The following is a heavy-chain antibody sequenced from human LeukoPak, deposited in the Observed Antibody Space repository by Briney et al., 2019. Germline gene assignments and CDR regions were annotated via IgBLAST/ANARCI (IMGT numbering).Heavy chain of an antibody. V-gene: IGHV3-48*03. CDR1: GFTFSSYE. D-gene: IGHD4-23*01. CDR3: ARAWTRGNSDAFDI. CDR2: ISSGGSTM. Sequence: GGSLRLSCAASGFTFSSYEMNWVRQAPGKGLEWVSYISSGGSTMYYPDPVKGRFTISRDNAKSSLYLQMNSLRAEDTAVYFCARAWTRGNSDAFDIWGQGTMVTVSS. J-gene: IGHJ3*02.